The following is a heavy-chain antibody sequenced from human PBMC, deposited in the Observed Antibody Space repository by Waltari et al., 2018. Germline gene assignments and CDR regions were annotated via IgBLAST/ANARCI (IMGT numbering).Heavy chain of an antibody. CDR2: IIPIFGTP. V-gene: IGHV1-69*12. Sequence: QVHLVQSGAVVKKPGSSVTVSCKASGGTFGSYSVAWVRQAAGQGLEWLGGIIPIFGTPQYAQNFRGRVTLTADAATTTAYLELSGLTSEDTAIYYCARRNLGFAFDVWGQGTLVIVSS. CDR3: ARRNLGFAFDV. CDR1: GGTFGSYS. J-gene: IGHJ3*01. D-gene: IGHD1-26*01.